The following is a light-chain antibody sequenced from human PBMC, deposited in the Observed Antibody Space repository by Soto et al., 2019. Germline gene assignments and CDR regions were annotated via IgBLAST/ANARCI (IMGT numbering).Light chain of an antibody. J-gene: IGLJ3*02. CDR2: DVS. CDR3: CSYAGTYNFWV. V-gene: IGLV2-11*01. CDR1: NSDIGGYNY. Sequence: QSVLTQPRSVSGSPGQSVTISCTGTNSDIGGYNYVSWYQQHPGKAPKVMIYDVSRRPSGVPDRFSGSKSGNTASLTISGLQAEDEADYYCCSYAGTYNFWVFGGVTQLTVL.